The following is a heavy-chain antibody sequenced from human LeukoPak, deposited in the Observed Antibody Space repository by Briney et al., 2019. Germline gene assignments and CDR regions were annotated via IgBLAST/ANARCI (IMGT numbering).Heavy chain of an antibody. V-gene: IGHV4-61*02. J-gene: IGHJ5*02. Sequence: PSETLSLTCTVAGGSISSGSYYWSWIRQPAGKGLEWIGRIYTRGRTNYNPSLKSRVTISVDTSKNQFSLKLSSVTAADTAVYYCARDRRGAGTRYNWFDPWGQGTLVTVSS. CDR3: ARDRRGAGTRYNWFDP. CDR1: GGSISSGSYY. CDR2: IYTRGRT. D-gene: IGHD6-19*01.